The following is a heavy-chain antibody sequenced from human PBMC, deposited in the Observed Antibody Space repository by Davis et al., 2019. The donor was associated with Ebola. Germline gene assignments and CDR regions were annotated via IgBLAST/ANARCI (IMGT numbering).Heavy chain of an antibody. J-gene: IGHJ4*02. D-gene: IGHD2-15*01. V-gene: IGHV3-21*06. CDR3: VSAGWDH. Sequence: GSLRLSCAASGFTFSSYSMNWVRQAPGKGLEWVSSISSSSSYIYYADSVKGRFTISRDNAKNSLYLQLNTLRDEDTAVYFCVSAGWDHWGQGTLVTVSS. CDR1: GFTFSSYS. CDR2: ISSSSSYI.